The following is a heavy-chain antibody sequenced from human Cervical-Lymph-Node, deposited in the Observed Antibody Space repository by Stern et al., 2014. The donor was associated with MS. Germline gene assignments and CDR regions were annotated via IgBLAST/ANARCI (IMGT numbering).Heavy chain of an antibody. CDR3: AGAIGKYELLESFDM. D-gene: IGHD1-1*01. Sequence: QVQLQESGPGLVKPSQTLSLACAVSGASVGGGDWYWSWIRQPPGKGLEWLGHIYHSGTTYYKPSLKSRLIISLDTSKNQFSLNLTSVTAADTAVYYCAGAIGKYELLESFDMWGQGTMVTVSS. V-gene: IGHV4-30-4*01. CDR2: IYHSGTT. CDR1: GASVGGGDWY. J-gene: IGHJ3*02.